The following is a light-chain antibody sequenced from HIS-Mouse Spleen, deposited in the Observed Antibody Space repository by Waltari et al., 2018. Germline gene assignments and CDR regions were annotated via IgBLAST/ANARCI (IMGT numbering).Light chain of an antibody. CDR3: NSRDSSGNHWV. Sequence: SSELTQDPAVSVALGQTVRITCQGASLRIFYASWYQQKPGQAHVLVIYGKNNRPSGIPDRFSGSSSGNTASLTITGAQAEDEADYYCNSRDSSGNHWVFGGGTKLTVL. CDR1: SLRIFY. V-gene: IGLV3-19*01. CDR2: GKN. J-gene: IGLJ3*02.